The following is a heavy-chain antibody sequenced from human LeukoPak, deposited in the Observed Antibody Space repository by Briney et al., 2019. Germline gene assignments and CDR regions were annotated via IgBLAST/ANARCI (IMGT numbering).Heavy chain of an antibody. Sequence: PGGSLRLSCAASGFTFSRYSMNWVRQAPGNGLEWVSSISSSSSYIYYADSVKGRFTISRDNAKNSLSLQMNSLRAEDTAVYYCARVGTAMVTIVAPYYMDVWGKGTTVTVSS. D-gene: IGHD5-18*01. CDR2: ISSSSSYI. CDR1: GFTFSRYS. J-gene: IGHJ6*03. V-gene: IGHV3-21*01. CDR3: ARVGTAMVTIVAPYYMDV.